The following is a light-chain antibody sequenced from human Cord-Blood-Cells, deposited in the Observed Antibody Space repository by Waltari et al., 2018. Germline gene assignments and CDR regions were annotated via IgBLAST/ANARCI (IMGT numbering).Light chain of an antibody. CDR1: SSDVGGYNY. Sequence: QSALTQPASVSGSPGQSITISCTGTSSDVGGYNYVSWYQQHPSKAPKLMVYDVSNRALGVSNRFSGSKAGKTASLAISWLQAEDEADYYCSSYTSRSVVFGGGTKLTGL. CDR3: SSYTSRSVV. V-gene: IGLV2-14*01. J-gene: IGLJ2*01. CDR2: DVS.